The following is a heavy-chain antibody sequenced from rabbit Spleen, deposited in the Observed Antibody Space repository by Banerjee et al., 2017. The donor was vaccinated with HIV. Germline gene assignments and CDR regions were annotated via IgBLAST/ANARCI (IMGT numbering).Heavy chain of an antibody. V-gene: IGHV1S40*01. CDR2: IYTGNSKT. J-gene: IGHJ4*01. CDR3: ARDAGRGDYIDGVFNL. D-gene: IGHD8-1*01. Sequence: QQLVESGGGLVKPGASLTLTCKASGVSFSSGYDVCWVRQAPGKGLEWIACIYTGNSKTYYASWAKGRFTISKTSSTTVTLQMTSLTVADTATYFCARDAGRGDYIDGVFNLWGQGTLVTVS. CDR1: GVSFSSGYD.